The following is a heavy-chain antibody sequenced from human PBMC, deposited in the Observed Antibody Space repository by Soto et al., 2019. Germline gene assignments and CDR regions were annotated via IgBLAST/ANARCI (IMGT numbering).Heavy chain of an antibody. CDR1: GGTFSSYA. D-gene: IGHD3-22*01. J-gene: IGHJ4*02. CDR2: IIPIFGTA. Sequence: ASVKVSCKASGGTFSSYAISWVRQAPGQGLEWMGGIIPIFGTANYAQKFQGRVTITADESTSTAYMEPSSLRSEDTAVYYCASRGGYYGSDFDYWGQGTLVTVSS. V-gene: IGHV1-69*13. CDR3: ASRGGYYGSDFDY.